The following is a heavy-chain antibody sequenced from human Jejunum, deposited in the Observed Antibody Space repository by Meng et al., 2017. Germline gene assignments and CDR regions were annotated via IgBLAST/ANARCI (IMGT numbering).Heavy chain of an antibody. CDR2: INPVSGAT. J-gene: IGHJ4*02. D-gene: IGHD3-10*01. CDR3: TRDKDGANFDY. CDR1: GYTLTGHF. V-gene: IGHV1-2*06. Sequence: QVDPVQSGAERKKPGASVNVACKASGYTLTGHFMHWVRQAPGQGLEWMGRINPVSGATDYAQKFQGRVTMTVDTSITIAFMELSSLTSDDTAVYYCTRDKDGANFDYWGQGSLVTVSS.